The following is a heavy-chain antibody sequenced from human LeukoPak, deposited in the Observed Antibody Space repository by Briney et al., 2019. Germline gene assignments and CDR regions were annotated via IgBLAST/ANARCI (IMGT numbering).Heavy chain of an antibody. CDR2: TNYSGST. Sequence: SETLSLTSTVSGGSISSYYWSWIRQPPGKGLEWMGNTNYSGSTNYNPSLKSRVTISVDTAKTQFSLKLSSVTAADTAVYYCARYSSGYGVDYWGQGTLVTVSS. J-gene: IGHJ4*02. CDR1: GGSISSYY. CDR3: ARYSSGYGVDY. D-gene: IGHD6-19*01. V-gene: IGHV4-59*01.